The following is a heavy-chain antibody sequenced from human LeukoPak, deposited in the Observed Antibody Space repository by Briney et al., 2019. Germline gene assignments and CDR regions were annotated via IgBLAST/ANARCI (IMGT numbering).Heavy chain of an antibody. CDR2: IKQDGSDK. V-gene: IGHV3-7*03. CDR3: ARDLGYCTNGVCRTRFDY. CDR1: GFTFSSYW. J-gene: IGHJ4*02. Sequence: GGSLRLSCEVSGFTFSSYWMNWVRQAPGKGLEWVANIKQDGSDKYYVDSVKGRFSISRDNTKGSLFLQLNSLRAEDTAVYYCARDLGYCTNGVCRTRFDYWGQGTLVAVSS. D-gene: IGHD2-8*01.